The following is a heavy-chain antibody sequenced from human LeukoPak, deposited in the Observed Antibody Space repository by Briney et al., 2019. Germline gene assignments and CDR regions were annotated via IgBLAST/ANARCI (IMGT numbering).Heavy chain of an antibody. V-gene: IGHV1-18*01. J-gene: IGHJ3*02. CDR3: ATTIYRYCSSTSCRLDAFDI. CDR1: GCTFTSYR. D-gene: IGHD2-2*01. Sequence: GSVTVSCKASGCTFTSYRISWVRQAPGQGLEWVGWINAYNGNTKYARRLQGRVTMPTDTSPSTAYRELRSLRSDDTAVYYCATTIYRYCSSTSCRLDAFDIWGQGTMVTVSS. CDR2: INAYNGNT.